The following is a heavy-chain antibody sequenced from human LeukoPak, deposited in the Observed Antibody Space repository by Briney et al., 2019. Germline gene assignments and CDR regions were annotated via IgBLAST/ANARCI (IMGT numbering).Heavy chain of an antibody. D-gene: IGHD1-1*01. CDR3: ARDGHNWNDPLSVGWFDP. Sequence: GGSLRLSCAASGFTFSSYWMHWVRQAPGKGLVWVSRINSDGSSTSYADSVKGRFTISRDNAKNTLYLKMNSLRAEDTAVYYCARDGHNWNDPLSVGWFDPWGQGTLVTVSS. CDR2: INSDGSST. CDR1: GFTFSSYW. J-gene: IGHJ5*02. V-gene: IGHV3-74*01.